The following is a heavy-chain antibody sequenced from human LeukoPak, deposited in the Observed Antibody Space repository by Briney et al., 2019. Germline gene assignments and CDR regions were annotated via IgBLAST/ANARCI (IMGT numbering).Heavy chain of an antibody. CDR2: ISYDGSNK. CDR1: GVTFSSSW. CDR3: ARGGDSIIDAFET. V-gene: IGHV3-30*03. J-gene: IGHJ3*02. D-gene: IGHD3-3*02. Sequence: GGALRLSCAASGVTFSSSWMHWVRQAPGKGLEWGAVISYDGSNKYYADSAKGGFTISRDNSKDTLYLQMNSLRDEDTAVYYCARGGDSIIDAFETCGQREIWTVSS.